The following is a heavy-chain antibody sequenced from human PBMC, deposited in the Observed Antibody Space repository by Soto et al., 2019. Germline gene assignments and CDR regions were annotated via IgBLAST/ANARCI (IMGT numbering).Heavy chain of an antibody. J-gene: IGHJ3*02. V-gene: IGHV3-7*01. Sequence: GGSLRLSCAASGFTFSSYWMSWVRQAPGKGLEWVANIKQDGSEKYYVDSVKGRFTISRDNAKNSLYLQMNSLRAEDTAVYYCARDLGSGSYYDAFDIWGQGTMVTVSS. D-gene: IGHD3-10*01. CDR1: GFTFSSYW. CDR2: IKQDGSEK. CDR3: ARDLGSGSYYDAFDI.